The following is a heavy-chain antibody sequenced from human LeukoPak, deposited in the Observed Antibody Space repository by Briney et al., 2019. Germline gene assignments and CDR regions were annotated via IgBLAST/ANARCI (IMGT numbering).Heavy chain of an antibody. J-gene: IGHJ6*02. CDR2: ISAYNGNT. CDR3: ARDQKTFGVVTISGYGMDV. CDR1: GYTFTGYY. Sequence: GASVKVSCKASGYTFTGYYIHWVRQAPGQGLEWMGWISAYNGNTNYAQKLQGRATMTTDTSTSTAYMELRSLRSDDTAVYYCARDQKTFGVVTISGYGMDVWGQGTTVTVSS. D-gene: IGHD3-3*01. V-gene: IGHV1-18*04.